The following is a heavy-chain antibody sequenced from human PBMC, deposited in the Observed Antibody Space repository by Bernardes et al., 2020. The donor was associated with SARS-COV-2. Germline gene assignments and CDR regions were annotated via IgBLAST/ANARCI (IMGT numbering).Heavy chain of an antibody. CDR3: TRSFNYGPDY. Sequence: GGSLRLSCAASGFTFSSYWMHWVRQAPGKGLVLVSLLNGCCGDITYADSVKGRFIISRDNAKSILYLQMNSLRSEDTAVYYCTRSFNYGPDYWSQGTLVTVSS. CDR2: LNGCCGDI. V-gene: IGHV3-74*01. D-gene: IGHD3-10*01. CDR1: GFTFSSYW. J-gene: IGHJ4*02.